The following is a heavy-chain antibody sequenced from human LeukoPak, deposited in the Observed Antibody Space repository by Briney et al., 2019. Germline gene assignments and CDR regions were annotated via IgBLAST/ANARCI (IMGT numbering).Heavy chain of an antibody. CDR2: IYYSGGT. CDR1: GGSISNYF. J-gene: IGHJ3*02. D-gene: IGHD5/OR15-5a*01. CDR3: ARPSRSVSTAGAFDI. Sequence: SETLSLTCTVSGGSISNYFWSWIRLPPGRGLEWIGYIYYSGGTNYNPSLKSRVTISVDTSKNQFSLKLSSVTAADTAVYYCARPSRSVSTAGAFDIWGQGTMVTVSS. V-gene: IGHV4-59*01.